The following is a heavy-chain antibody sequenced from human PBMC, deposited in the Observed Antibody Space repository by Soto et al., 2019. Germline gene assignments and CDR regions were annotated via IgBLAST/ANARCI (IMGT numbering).Heavy chain of an antibody. CDR1: GGSISSSSYY. V-gene: IGHV4-39*01. D-gene: IGHD3-10*01. CDR3: ARHWDTRVRGVIITYGWFDP. J-gene: IGHJ5*02. Sequence: QLQLQESGPGLVKPSETLSLTCTVSGGSISSSSYYWGWIRQPPGKGLEWIGSIYYSGSTYYNPSRKNRDTIAVDTYKNHCPLQLSSVTPADTALYYCARHWDTRVRGVIITYGWFDPWGQGTLVTVSS. CDR2: IYYSGST.